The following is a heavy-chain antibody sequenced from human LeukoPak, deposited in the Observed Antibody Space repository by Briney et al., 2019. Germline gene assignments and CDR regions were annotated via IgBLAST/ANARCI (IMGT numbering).Heavy chain of an antibody. CDR2: ISFDGSNK. CDR1: GFTFSSYG. D-gene: IGHD4-17*01. Sequence: PGGSLRLSCAASGFTFSSYGMHWVRQAPGKGLEWVAIISFDGSNKYYADSVKGRFTISRDNSKTTLYLQMNSLRAEDTAVYYCAKVDPYGDWRGGAFDIWGQGTMVTVSS. CDR3: AKVDPYGDWRGGAFDI. V-gene: IGHV3-30*18. J-gene: IGHJ3*02.